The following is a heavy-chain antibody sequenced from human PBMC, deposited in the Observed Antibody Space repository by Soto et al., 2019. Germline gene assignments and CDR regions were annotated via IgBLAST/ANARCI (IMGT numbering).Heavy chain of an antibody. V-gene: IGHV1-69*02. J-gene: IGHJ4*02. CDR3: ASSYDILTGYPPLFDY. CDR2: IIPILGIA. CDR1: GGTFSSYT. Sequence: QVQLVQSGAEVKKPGSSVKVSCKASGGTFSSYTISWVRQAPGQGLEWMGRIIPILGIANYAQKFQGRVTITEDKSTSTAYMELSSLRSEDTAVYYCASSYDILTGYPPLFDYWGQGTLVTVSS. D-gene: IGHD3-9*01.